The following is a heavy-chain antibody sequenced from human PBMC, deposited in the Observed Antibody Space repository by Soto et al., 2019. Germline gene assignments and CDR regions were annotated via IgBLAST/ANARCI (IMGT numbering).Heavy chain of an antibody. J-gene: IGHJ5*02. CDR2: ISYDGSDK. D-gene: IGHD3-10*01. V-gene: IGHV3-30*18. CDR3: AKVLCAMVREVNWFDP. Sequence: QVQLVESGGGVVQPGKSLRLSCAASGFTFSTYGMHWVRQAPGKGLEWVAFISYDGSDKYYADSVKGRFIISRDKPKKTLYLQMNSLRAEHTAVYYCAKVLCAMVREVNWFDPWGEGTLVTVS. CDR1: GFTFSTYG.